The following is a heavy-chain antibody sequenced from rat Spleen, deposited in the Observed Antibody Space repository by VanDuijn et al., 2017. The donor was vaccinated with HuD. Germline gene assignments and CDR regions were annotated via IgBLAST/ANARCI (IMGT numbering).Heavy chain of an antibody. D-gene: IGHD2-3*01. V-gene: IGHV5-22*01. Sequence: EVQLVDSGGGLVQPGRSLKLSCAASGFTFSDYYMAWVRQAPKKGLEWVASISYDGSSTYYGDSVKGRFTISRDNAKSTLYLQLNSLRSEDTATYYCTRAPYDWGQGVMVTVSS. CDR3: TRAPYD. CDR1: GFTFSDYY. CDR2: ISYDGSST. J-gene: IGHJ2*01.